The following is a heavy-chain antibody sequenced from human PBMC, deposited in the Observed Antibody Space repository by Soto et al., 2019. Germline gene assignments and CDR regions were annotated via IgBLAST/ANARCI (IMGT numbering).Heavy chain of an antibody. D-gene: IGHD6-13*01. CDR3: ARERSKRTSGDSSSWYIDY. J-gene: IGHJ4*02. Sequence: QLQLQESGSGLVKPSQTLSLTCAVSGGSISSGGYSWSWIRQPPGKGLERIGYIYHSGSTCYNPSPKSRVNLSVYRSKNQFSRKLSSVTAADTAVYDCARERSKRTSGDSSSWYIDYWGQGTLVTVSS. CDR2: IYHSGST. CDR1: GGSISSGGYS. V-gene: IGHV4-30-2*01.